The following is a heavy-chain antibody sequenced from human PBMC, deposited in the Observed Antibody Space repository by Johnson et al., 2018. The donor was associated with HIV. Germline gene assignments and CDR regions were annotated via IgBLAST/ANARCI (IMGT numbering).Heavy chain of an antibody. CDR1: GFTVSSNY. CDR3: ARDLRFDRLVQGRVIISGVFDI. Sequence: EVQLVESGGGLIQPGGSLRLSCAASGFTVSSNYMSWVRQAPGKGLEWVSVIYSGGSTYYADSEKGRFTISRDNSKNTLFLQMNSLRTEDTAVYSCARDLRFDRLVQGRVIISGVFDIWGQGTMVTVAS. D-gene: IGHD3-10*01. CDR2: IYSGGST. J-gene: IGHJ3*02. V-gene: IGHV3-66*03.